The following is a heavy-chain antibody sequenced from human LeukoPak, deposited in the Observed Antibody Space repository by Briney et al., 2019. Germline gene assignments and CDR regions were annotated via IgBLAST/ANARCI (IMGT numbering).Heavy chain of an antibody. Sequence: GGSLTLSCTASGFSFRNYAMSWLRQAPGEGVHWFSAISGCGCSTYFAVSVKGRFTISRENSNITLYLHMNTQRPGDTSVYYLAQLTGGSSGYYPFEYWGQGTLGTVSS. CDR2: ISGCGCST. D-gene: IGHD3-22*01. V-gene: IGHV3-23*01. CDR1: GFSFRNYA. J-gene: IGHJ4*02. CDR3: AQLTGGSSGYYPFEY.